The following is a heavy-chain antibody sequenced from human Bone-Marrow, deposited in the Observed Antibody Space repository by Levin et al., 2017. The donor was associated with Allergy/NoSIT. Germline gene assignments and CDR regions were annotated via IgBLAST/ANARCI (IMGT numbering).Heavy chain of an antibody. CDR2: INGDGSST. J-gene: IGHJ4*02. CDR3: VRAGLPFGMDH. V-gene: IGHV3-74*01. CDR1: GFTFSSYW. Sequence: LSLTCATAGFTFSSYWMFWVRQAPGKGLVWVSEINGDGSSTSYADSVKGRVTISRDNAKNALYLQMNSLRDEDTAVYYCVRAGLPFGMDHWGQGTLVTVSS. D-gene: IGHD1-14*01.